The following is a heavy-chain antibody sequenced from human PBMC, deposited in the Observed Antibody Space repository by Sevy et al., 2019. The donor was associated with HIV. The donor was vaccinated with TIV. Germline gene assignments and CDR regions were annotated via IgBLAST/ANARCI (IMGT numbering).Heavy chain of an antibody. Sequence: SENLSLTCTVSGGSISSYYWSWIRQPPGKGLEWIGYIYYSGSTNYNPSLKSRVTISVDTSKNQFSLKLSSVTAADTDVYCCARGIAARPLYYYYGMDVWGQGTTVTVSS. D-gene: IGHD6-6*01. V-gene: IGHV4-59*01. J-gene: IGHJ6*02. CDR3: ARGIAARPLYYYYGMDV. CDR2: IYYSGST. CDR1: GGSISSYY.